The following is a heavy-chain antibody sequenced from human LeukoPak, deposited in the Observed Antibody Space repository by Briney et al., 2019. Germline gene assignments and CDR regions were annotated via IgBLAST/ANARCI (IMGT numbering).Heavy chain of an antibody. CDR3: ARTSPAAIYWFDP. J-gene: IGHJ5*02. Sequence: GGSLRLSCAASGFTFSSYAMTWVRQAPGKGLEWVSGISGSGGSTYYADPVKGRFTISRDNSKNTLYLQMSSLRAEDTAVYYCARTSPAAIYWFDPWGQGTLVTVSS. V-gene: IGHV3-23*01. CDR1: GFTFSSYA. D-gene: IGHD2-2*02. CDR2: ISGSGGST.